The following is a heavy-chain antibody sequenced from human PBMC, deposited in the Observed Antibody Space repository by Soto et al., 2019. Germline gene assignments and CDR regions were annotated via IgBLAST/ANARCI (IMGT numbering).Heavy chain of an antibody. Sequence: QVQLVQSGAEVKKPGSSVKVSCKASGGTFSSYTISWVRQAPGQGLEWMGRIIPILGIANDAQKFQGRVTSTADKSTSTAYMELSSLRSEDTAVYYCARDGGGSYVYWGQGTLVPVSS. CDR2: IIPILGIA. J-gene: IGHJ4*02. CDR3: ARDGGGSYVY. V-gene: IGHV1-69*08. CDR1: GGTFSSYT. D-gene: IGHD1-26*01.